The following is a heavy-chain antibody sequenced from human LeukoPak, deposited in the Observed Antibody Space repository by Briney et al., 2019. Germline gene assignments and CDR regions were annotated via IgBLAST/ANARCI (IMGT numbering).Heavy chain of an antibody. CDR1: GGSISSSRYY. V-gene: IGHV4-39*01. CDR3: ASSKSLEWLLNRGYFDY. J-gene: IGHJ4*02. Sequence: SETLSLTCTVSGGSISSSRYYWGWIRQPPGKGLEWIGSIYYSGSTYYNPSLKSRVTISVDTSRNQFSLKLSSVTAADTAVYYCASSKSLEWLLNRGYFDYWGQGSLVTVSS. D-gene: IGHD3-3*01. CDR2: IYYSGST.